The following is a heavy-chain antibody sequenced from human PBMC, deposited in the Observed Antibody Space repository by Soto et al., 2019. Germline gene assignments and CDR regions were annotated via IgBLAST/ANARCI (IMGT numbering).Heavy chain of an antibody. CDR3: AKDQGRTTSDYYYGMDV. D-gene: IGHD4-17*01. V-gene: IGHV3-30*18. CDR1: GFTFSSYG. CDR2: ISYDGSNK. Sequence: PGGSLRLSCAASGFTFSSYGMHWVRQAPGKGLEWVAVISYDGSNKYYADSVKGRFTISRDNSKNTLYLQMNSLRAEDTAVYYCAKDQGRTTSDYYYGMDVWGQGTTVTVS. J-gene: IGHJ6*02.